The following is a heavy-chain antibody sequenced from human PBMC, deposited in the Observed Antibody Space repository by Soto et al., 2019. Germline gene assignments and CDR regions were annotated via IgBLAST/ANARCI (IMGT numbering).Heavy chain of an antibody. CDR3: NTDDHLPLLFSSGWGYFDY. D-gene: IGHD6-19*01. CDR2: IKSKTDGGTT. V-gene: IGHV3-15*01. Sequence: GGSLRLSCAASGFTFSNAWMSWVRQAPGKGLEWVGRIKSKTDGGTTDYAAPVKGRFAISRDDSKNTLYLQMNSLKTEDTAVYYFNTDDHLPLLFSSGWGYFDYWGQGTLVPGSS. CDR1: GFTFSNAW. J-gene: IGHJ4*02.